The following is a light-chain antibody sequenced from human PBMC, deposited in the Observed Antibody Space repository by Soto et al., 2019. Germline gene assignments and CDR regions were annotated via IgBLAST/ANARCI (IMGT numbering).Light chain of an antibody. J-gene: IGLJ1*01. CDR3: AAWDDSLSVLYV. CDR2: RNN. Sequence: QSELTQPPSASGTPGQRVTISCSGSSSNIGSNYVYWYQQLPGTAPKLLIYRNNQRPSGVPDRFSGSKSGTSASLAISGLRSEDEADYYCAAWDDSLSVLYVFGTGTKLTVL. CDR1: SSNIGSNY. V-gene: IGLV1-47*01.